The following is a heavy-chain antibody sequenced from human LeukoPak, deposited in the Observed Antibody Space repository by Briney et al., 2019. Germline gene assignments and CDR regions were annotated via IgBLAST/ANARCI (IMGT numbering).Heavy chain of an antibody. Sequence: GGSLRLSCAASGFTSSNAWMSWVRQAPGKGLEWVGRIKSKTDGGTTDYAAPVKGRFTISRDDSKNTLYLQMNSLKTEDTAVYYCTTAIRRYCSGGSCYSDWGQGTLVTVSS. CDR1: GFTSSNAW. CDR2: IKSKTDGGTT. CDR3: TTAIRRYCSGGSCYSD. V-gene: IGHV3-15*01. J-gene: IGHJ4*02. D-gene: IGHD2-15*01.